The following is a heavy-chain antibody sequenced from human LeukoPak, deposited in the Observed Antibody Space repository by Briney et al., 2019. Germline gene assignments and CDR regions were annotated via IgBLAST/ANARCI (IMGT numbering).Heavy chain of an antibody. CDR3: ARWNNIVATLAFDY. CDR2: IRYDGSKK. J-gene: IGHJ4*02. Sequence: PGGSLRLSCAASGFTFSSYGMHWVRQAPGKGLEWVAFIRYDGSKKNYADSVKGRFTISKDNSKNTLYLQMNSLRAEDTAVYYCARWNNIVATLAFDYWGREPWSPSPQ. V-gene: IGHV3-30*02. D-gene: IGHD5-12*01. CDR1: GFTFSSYG.